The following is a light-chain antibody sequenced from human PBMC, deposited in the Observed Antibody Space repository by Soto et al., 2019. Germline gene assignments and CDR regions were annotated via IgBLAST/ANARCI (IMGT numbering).Light chain of an antibody. CDR3: QQPYT. J-gene: IGKJ2*01. V-gene: IGKV3-11*01. CDR2: DAS. Sequence: EIVLTQSPATLSLSPGERDTLSCSASQRFRSYLDCYQQKPGQAPRLLIYDASNRATGIPARFSGSVSGTDFTLTIRSLEPEDFAVYYCQQPYTFGQGTKLEIK. CDR1: QRFRSY.